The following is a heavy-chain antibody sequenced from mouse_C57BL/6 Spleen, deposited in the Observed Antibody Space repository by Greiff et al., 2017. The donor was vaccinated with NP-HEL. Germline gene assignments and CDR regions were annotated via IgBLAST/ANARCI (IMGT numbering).Heavy chain of an antibody. CDR1: GFTFSDYG. CDR2: ISSGSSTI. V-gene: IGHV5-17*01. CDR3: AKGLLDY. J-gene: IGHJ2*01. D-gene: IGHD3-1*01. Sequence: DVKLVESGGGLVKPGGSLKLSCAASGFTFSDYGMHWVRQAPEKGLEWVAYISSGSSTIYYADTVKGRFTISRDNAKNTLFLQMTSLRSEDTAMYYCAKGLLDYWGQGTTLTVSS.